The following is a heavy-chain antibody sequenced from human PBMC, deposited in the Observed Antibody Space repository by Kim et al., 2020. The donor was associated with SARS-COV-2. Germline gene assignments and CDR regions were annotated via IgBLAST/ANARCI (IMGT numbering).Heavy chain of an antibody. D-gene: IGHD1-26*01. Sequence: ADPRKGRFTSHRDNSKNTLYLKMNSLRAEDTAVYYCTRVIGSYPYYYGMDVWGQGTTVTVSS. CDR3: TRVIGSYPYYYGMDV. V-gene: IGHV3-30*07. J-gene: IGHJ6*02.